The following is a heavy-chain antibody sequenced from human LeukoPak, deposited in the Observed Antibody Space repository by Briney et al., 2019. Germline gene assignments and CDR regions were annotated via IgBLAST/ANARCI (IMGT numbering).Heavy chain of an antibody. CDR2: ISYDGSNK. J-gene: IGHJ4*02. CDR3: ARGLPARSSWYFDC. D-gene: IGHD6-13*01. V-gene: IGHV3-30-3*01. CDR1: GFTFSSYA. Sequence: PGGSLRLSCAASGFTFSSYAMHWVRQAPGKGLEWVAVISYDGSNKYYTDSVKGRFTISRDNSKNSLYLQMNSLRGEDTAVYCCARGLPARSSWYFDCWGQGTLVTVSS.